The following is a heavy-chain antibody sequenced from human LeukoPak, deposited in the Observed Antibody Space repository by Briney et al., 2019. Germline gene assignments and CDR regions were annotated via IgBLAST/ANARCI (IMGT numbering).Heavy chain of an antibody. Sequence: PSETLSLTCAVYGGSFSGYYWSWIRQPPGKGLEWIGEINHSGSTNYNPSLKSRVTISVDTSKNQFSLKLSSVTAADTAVYYCARWGTYASTSNWFDPWGQGALVTVSS. CDR3: ARWGTYASTSNWFDP. J-gene: IGHJ5*02. D-gene: IGHD2-2*01. CDR2: INHSGST. V-gene: IGHV4-34*01. CDR1: GGSFSGYY.